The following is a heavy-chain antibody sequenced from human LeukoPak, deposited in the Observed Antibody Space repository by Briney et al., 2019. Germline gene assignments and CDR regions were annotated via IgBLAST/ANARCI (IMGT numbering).Heavy chain of an antibody. CDR2: IIPIFGTA. CDR3: ARDLLRGSYYTPDY. V-gene: IGHV1-69*13. CDR1: GGTFSSYA. Sequence: SVKVSCKASGGTFSSYAISWVRQAPGQGLEWMGGIIPIFGTANYAQKFQGRVTVTGDSSTSIVYLELSGLRSDDTARYYCARDLLRGSYYTPDYWGQGTLVTVSS. J-gene: IGHJ4*02. D-gene: IGHD1-26*01.